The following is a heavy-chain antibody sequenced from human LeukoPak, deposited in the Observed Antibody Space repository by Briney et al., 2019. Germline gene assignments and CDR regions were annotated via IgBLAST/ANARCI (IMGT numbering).Heavy chain of an antibody. D-gene: IGHD6-19*01. CDR1: GLTFSDYY. V-gene: IGHV3-11*01. Sequence: GGSLRLSCATSGLTFSDYYMSWIRQAPGKGLEWISYISSNGRTIYYADSVKSRFTISRDNARKSVYLQMNSLRAEDTAIYYCARTQQWLVSEFDPWGQGTLVTVSS. CDR2: ISSNGRTI. CDR3: ARTQQWLVSEFDP. J-gene: IGHJ5*02.